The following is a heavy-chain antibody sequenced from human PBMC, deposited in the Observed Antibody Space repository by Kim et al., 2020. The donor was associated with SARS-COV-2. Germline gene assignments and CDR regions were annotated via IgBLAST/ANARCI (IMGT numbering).Heavy chain of an antibody. J-gene: IGHJ4*02. CDR1: GGSISSSSYY. CDR3: ARHRPGTFLYGEAVVYFDY. D-gene: IGHD4-17*01. CDR2: IYYSGST. V-gene: IGHV4-39*01. Sequence: SETLSLTCTVSGGSISSSSYYWGWIRQPPGKGLEWVGSIYYSGSTYYNPSLKGRVTISVDTSKNQFSLKLSSVTAADTAVYYCARHRPGTFLYGEAVVYFDYWGQGTLVTVSS.